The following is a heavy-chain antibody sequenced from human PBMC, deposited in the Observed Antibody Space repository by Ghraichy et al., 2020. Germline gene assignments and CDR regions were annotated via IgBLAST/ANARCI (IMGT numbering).Heavy chain of an antibody. CDR2: IYYSGST. V-gene: IGHV4-61*01. Sequence: SETLSLTCTVSGGSVSSGSYYWSWIRQPPGKGLEWIGYIYYSGSTNYNPSLKSRATISVDTTKNQFSLKLSSVTAADTAVYYCTRGDGSSWYSGWFDPWGQGTLVTVSS. J-gene: IGHJ5*02. D-gene: IGHD6-13*01. CDR3: TRGDGSSWYSGWFDP. CDR1: GGSVSSGSYY.